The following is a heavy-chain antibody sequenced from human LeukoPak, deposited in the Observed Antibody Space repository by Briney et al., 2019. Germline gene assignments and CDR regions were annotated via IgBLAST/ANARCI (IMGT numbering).Heavy chain of an antibody. CDR1: GYTFTGYY. V-gene: IGHV1-2*02. D-gene: IGHD6-19*01. CDR2: INPNSGGT. CDR3: AREMAVAGSGVIDS. J-gene: IGHJ4*02. Sequence: SVKVSCKASGYTFTGYYMHWVRQAPGQGLDWMGWINPNSGGTNYAQKLQGRVTMTTDTSTNTAYMELRSLRSDDTAVYYCAREMAVAGSGVIDSWGQGTLVTVSS.